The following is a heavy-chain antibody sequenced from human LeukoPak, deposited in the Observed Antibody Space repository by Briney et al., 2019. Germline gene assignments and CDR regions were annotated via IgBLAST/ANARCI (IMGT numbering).Heavy chain of an antibody. CDR1: GGSFSGYY. D-gene: IGHD6-19*01. CDR2: INHSRST. CDR3: AREGYSSGTHY. J-gene: IGHJ4*02. Sequence: PSETLSLTCAVYGGSFSGYYWSWMRQPPGKGLEWSGEINHSRSTNYNPSLKSRVTISVDTSKNQFSLKLSSVTAADTAVYYCAREGYSSGTHYWGQGTLVTVSS. V-gene: IGHV4-34*01.